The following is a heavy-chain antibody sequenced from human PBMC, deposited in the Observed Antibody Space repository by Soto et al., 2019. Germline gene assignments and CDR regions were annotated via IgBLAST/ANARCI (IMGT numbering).Heavy chain of an antibody. J-gene: IGHJ5*02. CDR1: GFSLSNARMG. CDR2: IFPNDEK. CDR3: ARGPSTTGTAGLWFDP. V-gene: IGHV2-26*01. Sequence: QVTLKESGPVLVKPTETLTLTCTVSGFSLSNARMGVSWIRQPPGKALEWLAHIFPNDEKSYSTSLKSRLTISKDTPKRQVALTMTTMDPVDTATYYCARGPSTTGTAGLWFDPWAQGTLVSVSS. D-gene: IGHD1-1*01.